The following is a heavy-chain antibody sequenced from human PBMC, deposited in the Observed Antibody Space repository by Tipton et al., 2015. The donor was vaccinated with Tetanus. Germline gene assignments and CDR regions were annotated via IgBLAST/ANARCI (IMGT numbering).Heavy chain of an antibody. J-gene: IGHJ4*02. V-gene: IGHV3-30*03. CDR3: AGIRTGRYTDFDC. D-gene: IGHD5-24*01. CDR1: GYNFRNNG. Sequence: SLRLSCVASGYNFRNNGMHWVRQAPGKGLEWVAVISNDASHIYYADSVRGRFTMSRDNAKNSLYLQMNSLRAEDTSVYYCAGIRTGRYTDFDCWGLGTLVTVSS. CDR2: ISNDASHI.